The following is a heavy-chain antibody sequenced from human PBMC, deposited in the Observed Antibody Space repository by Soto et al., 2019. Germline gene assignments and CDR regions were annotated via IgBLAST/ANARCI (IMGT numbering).Heavy chain of an antibody. CDR3: ASRRCLGGSSYGGNWLDP. D-gene: IGHD1-26*01. V-gene: IGHV4-59*08. J-gene: IGHJ5*02. Sequence: QVQLQESGPGLVKPSETLSLTCTVSGDSISHYYWNWVRQAPGKGLEWIGYVPYTGSTNHNPSLKSRVTISMDTSKNQFSLRLPSVTAADTALYSCASRRCLGGSSYGGNWLDPWGQGILVTVSS. CDR1: GDSISHYY. CDR2: VPYTGST.